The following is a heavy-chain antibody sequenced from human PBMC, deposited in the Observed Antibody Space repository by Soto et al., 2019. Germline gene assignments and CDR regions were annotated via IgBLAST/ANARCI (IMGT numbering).Heavy chain of an antibody. J-gene: IGHJ6*03. CDR3: ARHWDCSGGSCYGRLAANYYYYYMDV. D-gene: IGHD2-15*01. CDR1: GGSSMISSYY. CDR2: MYYSGST. Sequence: SETLSLTCDVSGGSSMISSYYCGWIRQPPGKGPEWIGSMYYSGSTYYNPSLKSRVTISVDTSKNQFSLKLSSVTAADTAVYYCARHWDCSGGSCYGRLAANYYYYYMDVWGKGTTVTVSS. V-gene: IGHV4-39*01.